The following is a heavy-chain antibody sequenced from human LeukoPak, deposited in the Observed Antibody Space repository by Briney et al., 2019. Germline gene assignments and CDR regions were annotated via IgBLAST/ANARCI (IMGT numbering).Heavy chain of an antibody. CDR3: STDREVGRLAPAPTGDY. D-gene: IGHD1-26*01. J-gene: IGHJ4*02. CDR2: IYASGSA. Sequence: SETLSLTCSVSGASISRYYWSWIRQSPGKGLEWIGRIYASGSANYNPSLQSRVTMSIDTPKNQISLKFSSVTAADTAIYYCSTDREVGRLAPAPTGDYWGQGTLVTVSS. CDR1: GASISRYY. V-gene: IGHV4-4*07.